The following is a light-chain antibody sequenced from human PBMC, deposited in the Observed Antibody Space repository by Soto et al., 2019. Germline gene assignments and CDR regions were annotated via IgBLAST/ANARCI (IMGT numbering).Light chain of an antibody. J-gene: IGKJ5*01. CDR1: QSISNY. Sequence: DIEMTQSPSPLSASVGDRVTITCRASQSISNYLNWYQQKPGKAPNLLIYVASSLQSEVPSRFSGSGSGTDFTLTITSLQPEDFATYYCQQSYGTPITFGQGTRLEIK. CDR2: VAS. CDR3: QQSYGTPIT. V-gene: IGKV1-39*01.